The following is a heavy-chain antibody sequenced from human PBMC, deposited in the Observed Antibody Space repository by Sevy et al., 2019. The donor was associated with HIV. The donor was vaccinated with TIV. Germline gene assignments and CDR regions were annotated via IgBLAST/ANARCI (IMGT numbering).Heavy chain of an antibody. CDR2: ISWNSGSI. CDR1: GFTVDDYA. D-gene: IGHD4-17*01. CDR3: AKGIGDYAWYFDL. V-gene: IGHV3-9*01. Sequence: GGSLRLSCAASGFTVDDYAMHWVRQAPGKGLEWVSGISWNSGSIGYADSVKGRFTISRDNAKNSLYLQMNSLRAEDTALYYCAKGIGDYAWYFDLWGRGTLVTVSS. J-gene: IGHJ2*01.